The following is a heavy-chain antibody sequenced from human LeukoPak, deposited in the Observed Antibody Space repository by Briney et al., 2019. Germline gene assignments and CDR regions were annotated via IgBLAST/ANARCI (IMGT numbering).Heavy chain of an antibody. Sequence: PGGSLRLSCVASGFTFSSYEMNWVRQAPGKGLEWVSYISSSGRTIYYGDSAKGRFTISRDNAKKSLYLQMNSLRAEDTALYYCATQTTVTAYFDYWGQGTLVTVSS. J-gene: IGHJ4*02. CDR2: ISSSGRTI. V-gene: IGHV3-48*03. CDR1: GFTFSSYE. D-gene: IGHD4-17*01. CDR3: ATQTTVTAYFDY.